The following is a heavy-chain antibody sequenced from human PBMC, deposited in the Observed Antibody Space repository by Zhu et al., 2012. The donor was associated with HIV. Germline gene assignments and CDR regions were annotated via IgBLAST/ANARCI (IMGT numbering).Heavy chain of an antibody. J-gene: IGHJ3*01. CDR1: GFKFTTYG. CDR2: ISDSGGST. D-gene: IGHD3-3*01. V-gene: IGHV3-23*01. CDR3: AKDRITISAFDV. Sequence: EVQLLESGGGLVQPGGSLRLSCAASGFKFTTYGMSWVRQAPGKGLEWVSGISDSGGSTYYADSVKGRFTISRDNSKNTLSLQMNSLRAEDTAVYYCAKDRITISAFDVWGQGTSGHRLL.